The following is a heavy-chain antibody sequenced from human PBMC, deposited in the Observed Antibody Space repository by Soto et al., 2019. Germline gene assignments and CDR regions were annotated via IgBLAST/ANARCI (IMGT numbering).Heavy chain of an antibody. D-gene: IGHD7-27*01. J-gene: IGHJ4*03. CDR2: VYHSGST. Sequence: QVQLQESGPGLVKPSQTLSLTCSVSGDSIRGGGHYWNWIHQFPGKGLEWIGYVYHSGSTHYNPSLRGRLTISIDTSKNQFSLRLISVTAADTALYYCARDTGLAPTVWGYWGHGTQVTVSS. CDR3: ARDTGLAPTVWGY. V-gene: IGHV4-31*03. CDR1: GDSIRGGGHY.